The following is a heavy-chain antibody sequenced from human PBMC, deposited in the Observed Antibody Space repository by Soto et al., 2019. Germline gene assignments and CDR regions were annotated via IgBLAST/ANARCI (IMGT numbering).Heavy chain of an antibody. D-gene: IGHD1-26*01. V-gene: IGHV4-4*07. CDR2: IYATGDT. Sequence: KPSETLSLTCNVSGASLSRYYWSWIRQPPGKGLEWIGRIYATGDTDYNPSPKSRISMSVDMSKKQFSLTLRSVTAADTAIYYCVRDGTKNLRDRFEPWGRGILVTVSS. J-gene: IGHJ5*02. CDR1: GASLSRYY. CDR3: VRDGTKNLRDRFEP.